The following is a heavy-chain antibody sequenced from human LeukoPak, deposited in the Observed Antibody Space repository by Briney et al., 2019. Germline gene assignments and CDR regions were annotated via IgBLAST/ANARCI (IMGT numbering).Heavy chain of an antibody. CDR1: GYTFTSYY. CDR2: INPSGGST. V-gene: IGHV1-46*01. Sequence: ASVKVSCKASGYTFTSYYMQWVRHAPGQGLEWMGIINPSGGSTSYAQKFQGRVTMTRDMSTSTDYMELSSLRSEDTAVYYCARVGLVTQFDYWGQGTLVTVRS. CDR3: ARVGLVTQFDY. D-gene: IGHD4-23*01. J-gene: IGHJ4*02.